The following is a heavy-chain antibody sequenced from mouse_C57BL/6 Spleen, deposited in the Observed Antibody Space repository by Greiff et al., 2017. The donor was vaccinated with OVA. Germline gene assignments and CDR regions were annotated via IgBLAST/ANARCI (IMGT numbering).Heavy chain of an antibody. D-gene: IGHD2-1*01. CDR3: ARRSIYGNYFYWYFDV. J-gene: IGHJ1*03. V-gene: IGHV1-72*01. CDR2: IDPNSGGT. CDR1: GYTFTSYW. Sequence: VQLQQSGAELVKPGASVKLSCKASGYTFTSYWMHWVKQRPGRGLEWIGRIDPNSGGTKYNEKFKSKATLTVDKPSSTAYMQLSSLTSEDSAVYYCARRSIYGNYFYWYFDVWGTGTTVTVSS.